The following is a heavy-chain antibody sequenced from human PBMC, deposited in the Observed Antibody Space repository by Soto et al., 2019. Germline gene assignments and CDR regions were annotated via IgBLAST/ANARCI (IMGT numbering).Heavy chain of an antibody. CDR2: ISSSGSTK. Sequence: EVQLVEAGGGWVQPGGSLRLSCTASGFTFSGYEMDWVRKAPGKGLEWVSYISSSGSTKYYADSVKGRFTISRDNAKNSMYMQMNRLRAEDPAIYYCASDVLFLAADLLWGKGTLVNVSS. CDR3: ASDVLFLAADLL. V-gene: IGHV3-48*03. J-gene: IGHJ4*02. D-gene: IGHD6-13*01. CDR1: GFTFSGYE.